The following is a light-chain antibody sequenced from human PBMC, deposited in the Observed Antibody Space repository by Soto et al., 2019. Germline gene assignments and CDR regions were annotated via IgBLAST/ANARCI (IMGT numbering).Light chain of an antibody. J-gene: IGKJ1*01. CDR2: DAS. CDR3: QQYNSYWT. Sequence: DIQMTQSPSTLSASIGDRVTITCRASQSIRSWLAWYQQKPGRAPKVLIYDASSLESGVPSRFSGSGSGTEFTLTISSLQPDDFPIYYWQQYNSYWTFGQGTKVEIK. V-gene: IGKV1-5*01. CDR1: QSIRSW.